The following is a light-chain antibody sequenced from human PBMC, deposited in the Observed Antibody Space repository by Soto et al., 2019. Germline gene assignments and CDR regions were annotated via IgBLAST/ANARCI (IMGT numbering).Light chain of an antibody. J-gene: IGLJ2*01. Sequence: QSALTQPASVSGSPGQSITISCTGTSSDVGGYNYVSWYQQHPGKAPKLLIYEVNNRPSGVSNRSSGSKSGNTASLTISGLQAEDEADYYCNSYTSSSTRVFGGGTKLTVL. CDR3: NSYTSSSTRV. V-gene: IGLV2-14*01. CDR2: EVN. CDR1: SSDVGGYNY.